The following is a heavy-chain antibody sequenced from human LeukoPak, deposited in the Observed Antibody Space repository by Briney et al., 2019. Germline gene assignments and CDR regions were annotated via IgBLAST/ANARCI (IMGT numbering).Heavy chain of an antibody. CDR1: GGSISSYY. J-gene: IGHJ4*02. Sequence: SETLSLTCTVSGGSISSYYWSWIRQPPGKGLEWIGYIYYSGSTNYNPSLKSRVTISVDTSKNQFSLKLSSVAAADTAVYYCARGDPAAAGYDYWGQGTLVSVSS. D-gene: IGHD6-13*01. CDR3: ARGDPAAAGYDY. CDR2: IYYSGST. V-gene: IGHV4-59*01.